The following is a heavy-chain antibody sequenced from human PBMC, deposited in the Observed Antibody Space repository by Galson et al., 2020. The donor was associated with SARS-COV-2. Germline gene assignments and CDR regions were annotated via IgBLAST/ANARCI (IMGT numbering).Heavy chain of an antibody. CDR1: GGSMSTYY. Sequence: SQTPSLTCSLFGGSMSTYYRSWIRPTPRRGLEGNGYIYYRGHTMNNPPPKSRATMPRLTSEDQFHLTLTSVTAADTAVDFCAGRTFGSGSPSSFWYFDLWGRGTPVTVSS. CDR2: IYYRGHT. CDR3: AGRTFGSGSPSSFWYFDL. D-gene: IGHD3-10*01. J-gene: IGHJ2*01. V-gene: IGHV4-59*08.